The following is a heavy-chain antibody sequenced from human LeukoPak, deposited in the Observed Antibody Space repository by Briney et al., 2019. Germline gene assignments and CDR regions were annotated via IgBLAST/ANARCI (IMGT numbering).Heavy chain of an antibody. Sequence: SETLSLTCAVSGYSISSGYFWGWIRQPPGKGLEWIGSIYHSGSTYYNPSLKSRVTISVDTSKNQFSLKLSSVTAADTAVYYCARRPLDGGNSGNDYWGQGTLVTVSS. V-gene: IGHV4-38-2*01. J-gene: IGHJ4*02. CDR1: GYSISSGYF. CDR2: IYHSGST. CDR3: ARRPLDGGNSGNDY. D-gene: IGHD4-23*01.